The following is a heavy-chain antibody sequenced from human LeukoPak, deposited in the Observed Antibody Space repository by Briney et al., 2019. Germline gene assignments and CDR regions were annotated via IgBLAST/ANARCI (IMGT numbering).Heavy chain of an antibody. CDR1: GFTFSNSA. CDR2: ISGSGDST. D-gene: IGHD6-13*01. CDR3: AKTRPLDSSSWSHGDY. V-gene: IGHV3-23*01. Sequence: GGSLRLSCAASGFTFSNSAMSWVRQAPGKGLEWVSAISGSGDSTYYGDSVKGRFTISRDNSKNTLNLQMNSLRAEDTAVYYCAKTRPLDSSSWSHGDYWGQGTLVTVSS. J-gene: IGHJ4*02.